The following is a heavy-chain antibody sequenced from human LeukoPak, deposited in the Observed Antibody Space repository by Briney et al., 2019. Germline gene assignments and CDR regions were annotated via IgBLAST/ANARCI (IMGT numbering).Heavy chain of an antibody. J-gene: IGHJ6*03. CDR1: GFTFSSYA. CDR2: ISYDGSNK. Sequence: PGGSLRLSCGASGFTFSSYAMHWVRQAPGKGLEWVAVISYDGSNKYYADSVKGRFTISRDNSKNTLYLQMNSLRAEDTAVYYCARDGGGTDYSGYDAPMGYYMDVWGKGTTVTVSS. V-gene: IGHV3-30*04. CDR3: ARDGGGTDYSGYDAPMGYYMDV. D-gene: IGHD5-12*01.